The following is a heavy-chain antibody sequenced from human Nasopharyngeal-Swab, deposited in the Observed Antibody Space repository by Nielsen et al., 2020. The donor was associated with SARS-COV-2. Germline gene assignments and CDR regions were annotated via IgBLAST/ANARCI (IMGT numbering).Heavy chain of an antibody. CDR2: IVVGSGNT. CDR1: GFTFTSSA. D-gene: IGHD3-10*01. CDR3: ARCPVAGWGNDY. J-gene: IGHJ4*02. Sequence: SVKVSCKASGFTFTSSAVQWVRQARGQRLEWIGWIVVGSGNTNYAQKFQERVTITRDMSTSTAYMELSSLRSEDTAVYYCARCPVAGWGNDYWGQGTLVTVSS. V-gene: IGHV1-58*01.